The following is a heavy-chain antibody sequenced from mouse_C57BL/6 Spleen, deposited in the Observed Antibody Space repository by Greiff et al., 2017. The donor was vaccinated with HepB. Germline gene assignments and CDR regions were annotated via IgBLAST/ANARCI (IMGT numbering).Heavy chain of an antibody. D-gene: IGHD2-4*01. J-gene: IGHJ3*01. CDR1: GYTFTSYW. CDR3: AVDYDYDDWFAY. CDR2: IHPSDSDT. V-gene: IGHV1-74*01. Sequence: QVQLKESGAELVKPGASVKVSCKASGYTFTSYWMHWVKQRPGQGLEWIGRIHPSDSDTNYNQKFKGKATLTVDKSSSTAYMQLSSLTSEDSAVYYCAVDYDYDDWFAYWGQGTLVTVSA.